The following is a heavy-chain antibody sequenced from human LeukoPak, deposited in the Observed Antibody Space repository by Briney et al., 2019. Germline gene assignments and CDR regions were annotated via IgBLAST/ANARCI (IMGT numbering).Heavy chain of an antibody. CDR3: ARTQCSRGSCYYAFDI. CDR1: GYTFTSYG. CDR2: INAGNGDT. V-gene: IGHV1-3*03. D-gene: IGHD2-15*01. J-gene: IGHJ3*02. Sequence: GASVKVSCKASGYTFTSYGISWVRQAPGQGLEWMGWINAGNGDTKYSQELQGRVTITRDTSASTAYMELSSLRSEDMAVYYCARTQCSRGSCYYAFDIWGQGTMVTVSS.